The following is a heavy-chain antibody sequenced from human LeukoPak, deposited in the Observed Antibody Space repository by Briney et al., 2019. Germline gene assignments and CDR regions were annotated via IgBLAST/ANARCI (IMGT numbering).Heavy chain of an antibody. CDR2: ISYDGSNK. Sequence: GGSLRLSCAASGFTFSSYGMHWVRQAPGKGLEWVAVISYDGSNKYYADSVKGRFTISRDNSKNTLYLQMNSLRAEDTAVYYCAKDDYNWNLDYWGQGTLVTVSS. CDR3: AKDDYNWNLDY. CDR1: GFTFSSYG. J-gene: IGHJ4*02. V-gene: IGHV3-30*18. D-gene: IGHD1-20*01.